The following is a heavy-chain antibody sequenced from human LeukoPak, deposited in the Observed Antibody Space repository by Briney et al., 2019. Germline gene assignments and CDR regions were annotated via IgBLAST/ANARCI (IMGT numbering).Heavy chain of an antibody. V-gene: IGHV4-34*01. CDR3: ARGLTVTTGYYFDY. CDR2: INHSGST. D-gene: IGHD4-17*01. J-gene: IGHJ4*02. CDR1: GGSFSGYY. Sequence: SETLSLTCAVYGGSFSGYYWSWIRQPPGKGLEWIGEINHSGSTDYNPSLKSRVTISVDTSKNQFSLKLSSVTAADTAVYYCARGLTVTTGYYFDYWGQGTLVTVSS.